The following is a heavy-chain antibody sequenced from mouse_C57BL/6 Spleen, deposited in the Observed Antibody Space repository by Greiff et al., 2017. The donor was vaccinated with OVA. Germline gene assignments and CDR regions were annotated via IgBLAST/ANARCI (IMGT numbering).Heavy chain of an antibody. D-gene: IGHD2-2*01. CDR2: IYPGDGDT. CDR3: AVTTVIYAMDD. CDR1: GYAFSSYW. J-gene: IGHJ4*01. Sequence: QVQLQQSGAELVKPGASVKISCKASGYAFSSYWMNWVKQRPGQGLEWIGQIYPGDGDTNYNGKFKGKATLTADKSSSTAYMQLSSLTSEDSAVYFCAVTTVIYAMDDWGQGTSVTVSS. V-gene: IGHV1-80*01.